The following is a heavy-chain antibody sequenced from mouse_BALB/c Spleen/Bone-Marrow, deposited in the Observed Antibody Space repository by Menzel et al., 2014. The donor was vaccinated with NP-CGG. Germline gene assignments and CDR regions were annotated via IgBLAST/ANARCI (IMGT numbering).Heavy chain of an antibody. V-gene: IGHV1-85*01. J-gene: IGHJ3*01. D-gene: IGHD2-14*01. CDR1: GYTFTSYD. CDR2: IFPGDGGT. CDR3: ARNYRYAWFAY. Sequence: VQLQQSGAELVKPGASVKLSCKASGYTFTSYDINWVRQRPEQGLEWIGWIFPGDGGTKCNEKFKGKATLTTDKPSSTAYMQLNRLTFEDSAVYFCARNYRYAWFAYWGQGTLVTVSA.